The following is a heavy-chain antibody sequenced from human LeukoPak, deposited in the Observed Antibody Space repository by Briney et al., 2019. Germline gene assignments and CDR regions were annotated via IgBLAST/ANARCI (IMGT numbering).Heavy chain of an antibody. V-gene: IGHV4-61*05. CDR1: GGSISTSNYY. CDR3: ARVRRDGYNYDAFDI. J-gene: IGHJ3*02. CDR2: IYYSGST. Sequence: SETLSLTCTVSGGSISTSNYYWGWIRQPPGKGLEWIGYIYYSGSTNYNPSLKSRVTISVDTSKNQFSLKLSSVTAADTAVYYCARVRRDGYNYDAFDIWGQGTMVTVSS. D-gene: IGHD5-24*01.